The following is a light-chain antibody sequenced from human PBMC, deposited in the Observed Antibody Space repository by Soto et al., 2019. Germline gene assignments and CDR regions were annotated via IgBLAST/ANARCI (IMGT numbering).Light chain of an antibody. Sequence: DIQMTQSPSSLSASVGDRVTITCRARQSISSYLNWYQQKPGKAPKLLIYASSSLQSGVPSRFSGSGSGTYFTLTISSLQPEDFSTYYCQQSYSTVTFGGGTKVEIK. J-gene: IGKJ4*01. V-gene: IGKV1-39*01. CDR2: ASS. CDR3: QQSYSTVT. CDR1: QSISSY.